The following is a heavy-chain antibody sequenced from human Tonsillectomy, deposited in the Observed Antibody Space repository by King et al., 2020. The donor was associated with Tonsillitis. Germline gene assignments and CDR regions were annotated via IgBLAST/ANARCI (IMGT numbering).Heavy chain of an antibody. J-gene: IGHJ1*01. Sequence: VQLVESGGGVVQPGGSLRLSCAASGFTFSSYGMHWVRQAPGKGLEWVAFIRYDGSKKYYPDSVKGRFTISRDNSKNTVYLQMNSLRAEDTAIYYCASPRRAYSSGWDGVIFGNWGRGTLVTVSS. CDR3: ASPRRAYSSGWDGVIFGN. D-gene: IGHD6-19*01. CDR2: IRYDGSKK. CDR1: GFTFSSYG. V-gene: IGHV3-30*02.